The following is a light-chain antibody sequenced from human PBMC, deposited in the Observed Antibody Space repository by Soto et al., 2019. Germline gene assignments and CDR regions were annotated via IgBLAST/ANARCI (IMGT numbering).Light chain of an antibody. CDR1: QGIRNG. Sequence: ALQMTQSPSSLSASVGDRVTITCRASQGIRNGLGWYQQKPGKAPKLLIYAASSLHSEVPSRFSGSGSGTDFTLTISSLQPDDFATYYCLQDYNYSWTFGQGTKVEVK. CDR2: AAS. CDR3: LQDYNYSWT. J-gene: IGKJ1*01. V-gene: IGKV1-6*01.